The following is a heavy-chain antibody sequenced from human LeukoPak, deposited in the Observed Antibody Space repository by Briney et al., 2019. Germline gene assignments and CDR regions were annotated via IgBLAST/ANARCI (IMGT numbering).Heavy chain of an antibody. J-gene: IGHJ4*02. CDR3: ASGGIYYGAAFDF. CDR2: INWNGGST. D-gene: IGHD1-26*01. V-gene: IGHV3-20*04. Sequence: GGSLRLSCAASGFTFDDYGMSWVRQAPGQGLEWVSGINWNGGSTGYADSVKGRFTISRDNAKNSLYLQMNSLRVEDTALYYCASGGIYYGAAFDFWGQGTLVTVSS. CDR1: GFTFDDYG.